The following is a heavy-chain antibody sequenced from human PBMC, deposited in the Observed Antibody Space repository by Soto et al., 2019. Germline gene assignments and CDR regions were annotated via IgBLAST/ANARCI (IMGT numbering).Heavy chain of an antibody. CDR2: IYPGDSDT. CDR1: GYSFTSYW. J-gene: IGHJ3*02. D-gene: IGHD4-17*01. Sequence: PGASLKISCEGSGYSFTSYWIGWVRQMPGKGLEWMGIIYPGDSDTRYSPSFQGQVTISADKSISTAYLQWSSLKASDTAMYYCARKETTVTTLAFDIWSQGTMVTVSS. V-gene: IGHV5-51*01. CDR3: ARKETTVTTLAFDI.